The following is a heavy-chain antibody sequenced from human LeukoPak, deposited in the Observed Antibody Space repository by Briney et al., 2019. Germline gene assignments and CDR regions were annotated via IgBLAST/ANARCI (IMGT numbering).Heavy chain of an antibody. Sequence: SETLSLTCTVSSYSISSGYYWGWIRQPPGKGLEWIGNIYHSGNTYYKPSLKSRVTISVDTSKNQFSLKLSSVTAADTAVYYCARVTSRLGVCDHWGQGTLVTVSS. CDR2: IYHSGNT. CDR1: SYSISSGYY. D-gene: IGHD2-8*01. J-gene: IGHJ5*02. V-gene: IGHV4-38-2*02. CDR3: ARVTSRLGVCDH.